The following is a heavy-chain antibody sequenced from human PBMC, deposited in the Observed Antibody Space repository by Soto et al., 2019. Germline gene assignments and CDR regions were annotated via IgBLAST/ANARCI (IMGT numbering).Heavy chain of an antibody. D-gene: IGHD3-22*01. V-gene: IGHV1-18*01. CDR3: ARSKYYYDSSGYDWDAFDI. Sequence: QVQLVQSGAEVKKPGASVKVSCKASGYTFTSYGISWVRQAPGQGLEWMGWISAHNGNTNYAQKLQGRVTMTTDTSTSTAYMELRSLRSDDTAVYYCARSKYYYDSSGYDWDAFDIWGQGTMVTVSS. CDR1: GYTFTSYG. CDR2: ISAHNGNT. J-gene: IGHJ3*02.